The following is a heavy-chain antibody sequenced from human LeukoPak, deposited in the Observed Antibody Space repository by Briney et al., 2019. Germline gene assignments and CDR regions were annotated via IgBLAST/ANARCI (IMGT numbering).Heavy chain of an antibody. CDR1: GGSISSYY. J-gene: IGHJ4*02. CDR3: ASRDSSSWYFDY. D-gene: IGHD6-13*01. V-gene: IGHV4-59*08. Sequence: SETLSLICTVSGGSISSYYWSWIRQPPGKGLEWIGYIYYSGSTNYNPSLKSRVTISVDTSKNQFSLKLSSVTAADTAVYYCASRDSSSWYFDYWGQGTLVTVSS. CDR2: IYYSGST.